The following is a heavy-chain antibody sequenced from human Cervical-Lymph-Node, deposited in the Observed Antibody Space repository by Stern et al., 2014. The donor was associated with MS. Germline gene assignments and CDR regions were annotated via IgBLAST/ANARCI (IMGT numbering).Heavy chain of an antibody. D-gene: IGHD3-3*01. CDR1: GFNFSSYG. CDR2: ISYDGTSK. Sequence: QVQLVQSGGGVVQPGRSLRLSCAASGFNFSSYGVHWVRQAPGKGLEWLAVISYDGTSKYYADSVMGRFTISRDNSKNTLYLQMNSVRPEDTAVYHCAKGDYEFWSWFAPWGQGTLVTVSS. CDR3: AKGDYEFWSWFAP. V-gene: IGHV3-30*18. J-gene: IGHJ5*02.